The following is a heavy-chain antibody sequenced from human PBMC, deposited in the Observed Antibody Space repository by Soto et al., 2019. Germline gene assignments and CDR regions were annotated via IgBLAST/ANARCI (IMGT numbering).Heavy chain of an antibody. CDR2: INPDNGKT. CDR3: ARDGSSGYYDDYYYGMDV. V-gene: IGHV1-18*01. J-gene: IGHJ6*02. Sequence: QVQLVQSGGEVKKPGASVKVSCKSSGYTFSTYAISWVRQAPGQGLEWMGWINPDNGKTNYAQRFQGSVTMTTDTSTKTVYMELKSLRSDDTAMYFCARDGSSGYYDDYYYGMDVWGQGTTVTVSS. D-gene: IGHD3-22*01. CDR1: GYTFSTYA.